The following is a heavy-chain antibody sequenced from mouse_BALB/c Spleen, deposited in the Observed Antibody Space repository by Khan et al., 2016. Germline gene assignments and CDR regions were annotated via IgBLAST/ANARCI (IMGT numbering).Heavy chain of an antibody. CDR3: ARTNWDYCDY. J-gene: IGHJ2*01. Sequence: EVQLQESGPGLVKPSQSLSLTCTVTGYSITSDYAWNWIRQFPGNKLEWMGYISYSGSTSYNPSLKSRISITRDTSKNQFFLQLNSVTTEDTATYYGARTNWDYCDYWGQGTTLTVSS. CDR2: ISYSGST. CDR1: GYSITSDYA. V-gene: IGHV3-2*02. D-gene: IGHD4-1*01.